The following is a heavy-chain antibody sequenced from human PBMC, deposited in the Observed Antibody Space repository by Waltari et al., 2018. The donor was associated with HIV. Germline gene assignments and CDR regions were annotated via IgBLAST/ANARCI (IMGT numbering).Heavy chain of an antibody. CDR3: ARQDSSGGNYYYGMDV. Sequence: EVQLVESGGGLVKPGGSLRLSCAASGFTFSSSSMTWVRQAPGKGLECVSSISSSSIYISYADSVKGRITISRDNAKNSLYLQMNSLRAEDTAVYYCARQDSSGGNYYYGMDVWGQGTTVTVSS. D-gene: IGHD3-22*01. CDR2: ISSSSIYI. J-gene: IGHJ6*02. V-gene: IGHV3-21*01. CDR1: GFTFSSSS.